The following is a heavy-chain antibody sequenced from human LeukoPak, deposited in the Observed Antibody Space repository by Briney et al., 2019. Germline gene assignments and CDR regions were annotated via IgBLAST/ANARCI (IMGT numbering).Heavy chain of an antibody. J-gene: IGHJ4*02. CDR2: ISYDGSNK. D-gene: IGHD5-18*01. Sequence: PGGSLRLSCAASGFTFSSYAMHWVRQAPGKGLEWVAVISYDGSNKYYADSVEGRFTISRDNSKNTLYLQMNSLRAEDTAVYYCARDVFLAMEYYFDYWGQGTLVTVSS. CDR3: ARDVFLAMEYYFDY. CDR1: GFTFSSYA. V-gene: IGHV3-30-3*01.